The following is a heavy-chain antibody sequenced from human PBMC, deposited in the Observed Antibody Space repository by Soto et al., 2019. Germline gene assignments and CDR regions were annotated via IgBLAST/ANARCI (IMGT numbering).Heavy chain of an antibody. V-gene: IGHV3-7*01. CDR2: IKQDGSEK. CDR3: ARGPLDIVATTGYYYYYYIDV. Sequence: EVQLVESGGGLVQPGGSLRLSCAASGFTFSSYWMSWVRQAPGKGLEWVANIKQDGSEKHYVDSVKGRFTISRDNAKNSLYLQMNSLRAEDTAVYYCARGPLDIVATTGYYYYYYIDVWGKGTTVTVSS. CDR1: GFTFSSYW. D-gene: IGHD5-12*01. J-gene: IGHJ6*03.